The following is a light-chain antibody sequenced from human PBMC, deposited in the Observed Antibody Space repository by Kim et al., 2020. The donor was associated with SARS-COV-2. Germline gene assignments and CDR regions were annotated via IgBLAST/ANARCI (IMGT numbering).Light chain of an antibody. CDR1: ISNIGAGYD. CDR2: GNS. Sequence: QRVTISCTGSISNIGAGYDVHWYQQLPATAPKLLIYGNSNRPSGVPDRFSGSKSDTSASLAITGLQAEDEADYYCQSYDNSLSGYVFGSGTKLTVL. J-gene: IGLJ1*01. V-gene: IGLV1-40*01. CDR3: QSYDNSLSGYV.